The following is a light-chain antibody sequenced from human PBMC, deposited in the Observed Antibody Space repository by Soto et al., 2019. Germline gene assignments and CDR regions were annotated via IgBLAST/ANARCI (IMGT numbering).Light chain of an antibody. V-gene: IGKV1-5*03. Sequence: DIQMTQSPSTLSASVGDRVTITCRASQSISSWLAWYQQKPGKAPKLLIYKESSLESGVPARFSGSGSGTEFTLNISSLQPDDFATYYCQQYKSYPTFGQGTKVEIK. CDR3: QQYKSYPT. CDR1: QSISSW. CDR2: KES. J-gene: IGKJ1*01.